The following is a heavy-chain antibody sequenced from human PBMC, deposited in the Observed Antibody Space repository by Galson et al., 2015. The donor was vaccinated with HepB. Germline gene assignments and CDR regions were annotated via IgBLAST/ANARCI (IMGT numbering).Heavy chain of an antibody. CDR2: VYYTGST. CDR3: ARVGRGWFTAYPTAINGMDV. Sequence: ETLSLTCTVSGGSVNTDTYYWNWIRQSPGKGLEWLGYVYYTGSTNFNPSLKSRIDMSVDTSENHFSLKLRSVTATDTAVYYCARVGRGWFTAYPTAINGMDVWGQGATVTVSS. V-gene: IGHV4-61*03. J-gene: IGHJ6*02. CDR1: GGSVNTDTYY. D-gene: IGHD6-19*01.